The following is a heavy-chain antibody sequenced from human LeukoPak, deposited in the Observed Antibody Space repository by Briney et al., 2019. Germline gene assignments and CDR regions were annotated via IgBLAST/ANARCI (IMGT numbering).Heavy chain of an antibody. J-gene: IGHJ4*02. CDR3: AREGAQSNYFDY. Sequence: SVKVSCKASGGTFSSYAISWVRQAPGQGLEGMGGIIPIFGTANYAQKFQGRVTITTDESTSTAYMELSSLRPEDTAVYYCAREGAQSNYFDYWGQGTLVTVSS. D-gene: IGHD3-16*01. V-gene: IGHV1-69*05. CDR2: IIPIFGTA. CDR1: GGTFSSYA.